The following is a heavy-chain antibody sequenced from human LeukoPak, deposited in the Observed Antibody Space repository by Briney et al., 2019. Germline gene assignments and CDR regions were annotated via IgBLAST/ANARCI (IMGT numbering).Heavy chain of an antibody. J-gene: IGHJ6*02. CDR2: IWSDASNK. V-gene: IGHV3-33*01. CDR1: GFSFSSHG. Sequence: GGSLRLSCAASGFSFSSHGMHWVRQAPGKGLEWVASIWSDASNKYYADSVKGRFTISRDNSKNTLYLQMNSLRAEDTAAYYCARGGKSAFYYDKDVWGQGTTVTVSS. D-gene: IGHD5-12*01. CDR3: ARGGKSAFYYDKDV.